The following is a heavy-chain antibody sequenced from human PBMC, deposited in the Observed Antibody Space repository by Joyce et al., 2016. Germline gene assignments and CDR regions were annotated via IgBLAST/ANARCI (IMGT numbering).Heavy chain of an antibody. CDR1: GYAFTTYD. D-gene: IGHD2-2*01. J-gene: IGHJ1*01. CDR3: ARGSTSTWFKYLQH. V-gene: IGHV1-8*01. CDR2: MNPNSGNT. Sequence: VQLVQSGAEVKEPGASVKVSCRTSGYAFTTYDIFWGRQATGQGPEWMGWMNPNSGNTGYGEKFQGRVTMTRDTSIGTAFMELSSLTSDDTAVYFCARGSTSTWFKYLQHWGQGTLVTVSS.